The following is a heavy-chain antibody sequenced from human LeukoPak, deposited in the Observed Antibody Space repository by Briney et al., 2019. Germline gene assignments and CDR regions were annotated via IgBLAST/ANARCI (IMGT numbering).Heavy chain of an antibody. CDR3: ARRPQSASQYMDV. CDR1: AGSFSDYY. Sequence: SETLSRTCAVYAGSFSDYYWSWIRQRPGKGLEWRGEINHSGITNYNPSLKSRVSILVDTSKNQFSLKLSSVTAADTAIYYCARRPQSASQYMDVWGKGTTVTVSS. D-gene: IGHD5-24*01. CDR2: INHSGIT. V-gene: IGHV4-34*01. J-gene: IGHJ6*03.